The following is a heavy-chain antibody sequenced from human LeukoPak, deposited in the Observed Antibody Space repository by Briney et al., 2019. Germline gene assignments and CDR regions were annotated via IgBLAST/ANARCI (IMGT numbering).Heavy chain of an antibody. CDR3: ASTYGSGSYHSWFDP. J-gene: IGHJ5*02. V-gene: IGHV3-66*01. D-gene: IGHD3-10*01. CDR2: IYSGGST. CDR1: GFTFSSYS. Sequence: GGSLRLSCAASGFTFSSYSMNWVRQAPGKGLEWVSVIYSGGSTYYADSVKGRFTISRDNSKNALYLQMNSLRAEDTAVYYCASTYGSGSYHSWFDPWGQGTLVTVSS.